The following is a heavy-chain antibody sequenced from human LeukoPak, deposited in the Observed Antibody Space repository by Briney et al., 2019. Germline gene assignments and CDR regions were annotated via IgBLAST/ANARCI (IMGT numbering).Heavy chain of an antibody. D-gene: IGHD4-17*01. CDR1: GFTFSSYA. V-gene: IGHV3-30-3*01. Sequence: GGSLRLSCAASGFTFSSYAMHWVRQAPGKGLEWVAVISYDGSNKYYADSVKGRFTVSRDNSKNTLYLQMNSLRPEDTAVYYCARHLYGVLDYWGQGTLVTVSS. J-gene: IGHJ4*02. CDR2: ISYDGSNK. CDR3: ARHLYGVLDY.